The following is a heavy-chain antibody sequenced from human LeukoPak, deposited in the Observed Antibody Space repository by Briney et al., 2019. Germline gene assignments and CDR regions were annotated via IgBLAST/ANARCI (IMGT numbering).Heavy chain of an antibody. J-gene: IGHJ4*02. CDR3: ARHAHYYETPFDY. CDR2: IYHSGST. D-gene: IGHD3-22*01. CDR1: GYSISSGYY. Sequence: SETLSLTCTVSGYSISSGYYWGWIRQPPGKGLEWIGSIYHSGSTYYNPSLKSRVPISVDTTKNHVSLKLSSVTAADTAVYYCARHAHYYETPFDYWGKGTLVTVSS. V-gene: IGHV4-38-2*02.